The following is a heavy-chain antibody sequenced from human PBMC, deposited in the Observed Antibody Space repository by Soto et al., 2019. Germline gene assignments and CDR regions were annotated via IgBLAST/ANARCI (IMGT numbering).Heavy chain of an antibody. J-gene: IGHJ4*02. CDR3: AHSFYYYXSSGYYYFDY. CDR2: IYWNDDK. CDR1: GFSLSTSGVG. D-gene: IGHD3-22*01. V-gene: IGHV2-5*01. Sequence: SGPTLVTPTQTLTLTCTFSGFSLSTSGVGVDWIRQPPGKALEWLALIYWNDDKRYSPSLKSRLTITKDTSKNQVALTMTNMDPVDTATYYCAHSFYYYXSSGYYYFDYWGQGTLVTVSS.